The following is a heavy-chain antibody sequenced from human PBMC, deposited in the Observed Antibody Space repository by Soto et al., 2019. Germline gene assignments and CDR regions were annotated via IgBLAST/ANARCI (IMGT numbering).Heavy chain of an antibody. CDR2: AFYGGGA. CDR3: VRGGGSHWYKDY. V-gene: IGHV4-34*01. J-gene: IGHJ4*02. D-gene: IGHD6-19*01. Sequence: QVQLQEWGAGLLRPSETLSLSCSVSDGSVSDYWWTWIRQPPGKGLQWIGEAFYGGGANYSPSLKSRGTISVDKSKKQFPLRLSSVTAADTATYYSVRGGGSHWYKDYWSQGAPVTVSS. CDR1: DGSVSDYW.